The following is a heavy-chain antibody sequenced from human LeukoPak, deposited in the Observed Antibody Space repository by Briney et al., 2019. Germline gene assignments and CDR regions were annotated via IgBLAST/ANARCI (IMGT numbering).Heavy chain of an antibody. J-gene: IGHJ4*02. CDR2: ISNSGGST. V-gene: IGHV3-23*01. CDR1: GFIFSSYA. D-gene: IGHD3-22*01. CDR3: AKDQLEYYYDSSGYLERF. Sequence: GGSLRLSCAASGFIFSSYAMSWVRQAPGKGLEWVSAISNSGGSTYYADSVKGRFTISRDNSKNTLYLQMNSLRAEDTAVYYCAKDQLEYYYDSSGYLERFWGQGTLVTVSS.